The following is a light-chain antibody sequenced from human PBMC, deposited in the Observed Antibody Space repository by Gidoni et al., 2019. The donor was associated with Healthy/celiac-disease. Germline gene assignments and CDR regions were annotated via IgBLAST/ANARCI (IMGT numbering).Light chain of an antibody. V-gene: IGKV1-39*01. CDR2: AAS. CDR1: QSITIY. Sequence: DIQLTQSPSSLSASVGDRVTITCRASQSITIYLNWYQQKPGKAPKLLIYAASSLQSGVPSRFSGRGSGTDFTLTSSSLQPEDVATYYWQQSYSTPLTFGPXTKVDIK. J-gene: IGKJ3*01. CDR3: QQSYSTPLT.